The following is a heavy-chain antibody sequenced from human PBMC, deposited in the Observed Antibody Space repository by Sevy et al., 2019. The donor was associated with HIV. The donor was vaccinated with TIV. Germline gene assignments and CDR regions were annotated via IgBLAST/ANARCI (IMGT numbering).Heavy chain of an antibody. CDR2: ISSSSTYR. D-gene: IGHD6-13*01. CDR3: ASDELVSGAGVG. V-gene: IGHV3-21*01. CDR1: GFTFSSYT. Sequence: GGSLRLSCAASGFTFSSYTMNWVRQAPGKGLEWVSSISSSSTYRYYADSMKGRFTISRDDAKKSLFLQMESLRAEDTAVYYCASDELVSGAGVGWGQRTLVTVSS. J-gene: IGHJ4*02.